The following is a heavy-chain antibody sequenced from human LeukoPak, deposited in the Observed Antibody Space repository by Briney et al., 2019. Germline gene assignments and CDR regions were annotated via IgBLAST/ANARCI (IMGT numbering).Heavy chain of an antibody. V-gene: IGHV4-34*01. CDR1: NGSLSGYF. CDR2: VIPGGNT. Sequence: PSETLSLTCVVSNGSLSGYFWSWVRQPPGKGLEWIGEVIPGGNTNYNPSLKSRVTISPDTSKNQFSLNLDSVTAADTAIYYCTRGKRGYNYGFSAGSSRTMKYYYSGMDVWGQGTAATVSS. D-gene: IGHD5-18*01. CDR3: TRGKRGYNYGFSAGSSRTMKYYYSGMDV. J-gene: IGHJ6*02.